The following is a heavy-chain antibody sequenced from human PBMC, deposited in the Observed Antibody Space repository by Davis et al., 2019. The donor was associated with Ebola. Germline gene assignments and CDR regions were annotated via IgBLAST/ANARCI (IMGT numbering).Heavy chain of an antibody. CDR2: ISAYNGNT. D-gene: IGHD2-21*02. CDR3: ATEVTGGFEF. J-gene: IGHJ4*02. CDR1: GYTFIAYG. Sequence: AASVKVSCKASGYTFIAYGMHWVRQAPGQGLEWMGWISAYNGNTNYAQKLQGRVTMTTDTSTSTAYMELRSLRSDDTAVYYCATEVTGGFEFWGQGTLVSVSS. V-gene: IGHV1-18*01.